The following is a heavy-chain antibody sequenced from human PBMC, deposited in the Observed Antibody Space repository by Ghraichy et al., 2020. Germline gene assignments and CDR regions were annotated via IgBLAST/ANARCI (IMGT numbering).Heavy chain of an antibody. D-gene: IGHD3-22*01. CDR2: INPNSGGT. V-gene: IGHV1-2*04. CDR3: ARGTPPYDSSGQHNWFDP. CDR1: GYTFTGYY. Sequence: ASVKVSCKASGYTFTGYYMHWVRQAPGQGLEWMGWINPNSGGTNYAQKFQGWVTMTRDTSISTAYMELSRLRSDDTAVYYCARGTPPYDSSGQHNWFDPWGQGTLVTVSS. J-gene: IGHJ5*02.